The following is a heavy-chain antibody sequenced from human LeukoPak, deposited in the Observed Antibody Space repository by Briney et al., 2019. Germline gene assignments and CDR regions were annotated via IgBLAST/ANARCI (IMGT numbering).Heavy chain of an antibody. CDR1: GFTFSSYE. CDR3: ARDQGFCSSPSCPYYFDY. D-gene: IGHD2-2*01. CDR2: ITSSGSTI. J-gene: IGHJ4*02. V-gene: IGHV3-48*03. Sequence: PGGSLRLSCAVSGFTFSSYEMNWVRQAPGKGLEWLSYITSSGSTIYYADSVKGRFTISRDNAKNSLYLQMNSLRAENTFFYYCARDQGFCSSPSCPYYFDYWGQGPLVTVPS.